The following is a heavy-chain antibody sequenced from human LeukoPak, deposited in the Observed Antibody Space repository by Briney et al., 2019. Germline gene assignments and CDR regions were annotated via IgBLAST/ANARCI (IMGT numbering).Heavy chain of an antibody. V-gene: IGHV3-23*01. CDR1: GFTFNNYA. D-gene: IGHD3-16*01. Sequence: GGSLRLSCAASGFTFNNYAMTWVRQAPGKGLEWVSVVSGSGDNTNYADSVKGRFTISRDNSKNTLFLQMNSLRTEDTAVYFCARWGNGLSQFYSWGQGTLVTVS. J-gene: IGHJ4*02. CDR2: VSGSGDNT. CDR3: ARWGNGLSQFYS.